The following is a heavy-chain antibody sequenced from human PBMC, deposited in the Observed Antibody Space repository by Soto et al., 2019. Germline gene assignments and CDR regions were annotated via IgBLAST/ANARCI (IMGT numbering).Heavy chain of an antibody. CDR1: GGSISSYY. V-gene: IGHV4-59*12. CDR2: IYYSGST. J-gene: IGHJ4*02. Sequence: SETLSLTCTVSGGSISSYYWSWIRQPPGKGLEWIGYIYYSGSTNYNPSRKSRVTISVDTSKNQFSLKLSSVTAADTAVYYCGRDGYNEDSFDYWGQGTLVTVSS. D-gene: IGHD5-12*01. CDR3: GRDGYNEDSFDY.